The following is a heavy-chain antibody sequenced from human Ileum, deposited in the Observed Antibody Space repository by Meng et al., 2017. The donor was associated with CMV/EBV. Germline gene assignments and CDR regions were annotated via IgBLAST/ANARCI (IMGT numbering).Heavy chain of an antibody. V-gene: IGHV1-69*05. CDR3: ARDGHSNYARWFDP. D-gene: IGHD4-11*01. J-gene: IGHJ5*02. CDR2: IIPIFGTA. CDR1: GGTFSSYA. Sequence: SVKVSCKASGGTFSSYAISWVRQAPGQGLEWMGGIIPIFGTANYAQKFQGRVTITTDESTSTAYMELSSLRSEDTAVYYCARDGHSNYARWFDPWGQGTRVTVYS.